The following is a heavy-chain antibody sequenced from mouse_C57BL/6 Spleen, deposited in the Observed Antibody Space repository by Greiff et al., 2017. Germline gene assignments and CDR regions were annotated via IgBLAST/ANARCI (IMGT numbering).Heavy chain of an antibody. CDR2: IHPNSGST. Sequence: VQLQQPGAELVKPGASVKLSCKASGYTFTSYWMHWVKQRPGQGLEWIGMIHPNSGSTNYNEKFKSKATLTVDKSSSTAYMQLSSLTSEDSAVXYCARKGDSYYFDYWGQGTTLTVSS. J-gene: IGHJ2*01. CDR3: ARKGDSYYFDY. D-gene: IGHD2-13*01. V-gene: IGHV1-64*01. CDR1: GYTFTSYW.